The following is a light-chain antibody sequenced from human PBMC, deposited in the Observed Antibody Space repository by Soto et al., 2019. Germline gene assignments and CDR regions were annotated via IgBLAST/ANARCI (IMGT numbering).Light chain of an antibody. CDR1: KIEDKS. CDR2: DDS. V-gene: IGLV3-21*02. J-gene: IGLJ1*01. CDR3: QVWDSSSDHCV. Sequence: SYELTQPPSVSVAPGQTAKITCGGNKIEDKSVHWYQQKPGRAPVLVVYDDSDRPLEMPERFSGSNSGNTATLTISRVEAGDEADYYCQVWDSSSDHCVFGAGTKVTVL.